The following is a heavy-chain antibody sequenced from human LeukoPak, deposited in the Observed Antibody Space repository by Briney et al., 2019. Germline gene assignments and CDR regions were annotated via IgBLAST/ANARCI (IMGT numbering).Heavy chain of an antibody. CDR2: INYSGTT. D-gene: IGHD1-14*01. Sequence: SETLSPTCTVSAGSISSGAYHWSWIRQHTGKGLEWIRYINYSGTTYYNASLKSRVTISADTSKNQFSLKLSSVTAADTAVYYCASHRTGAFYWYFDLWGRGTLVTVSS. V-gene: IGHV4-31*03. CDR3: ASHRTGAFYWYFDL. CDR1: AGSISSGAYH. J-gene: IGHJ2*01.